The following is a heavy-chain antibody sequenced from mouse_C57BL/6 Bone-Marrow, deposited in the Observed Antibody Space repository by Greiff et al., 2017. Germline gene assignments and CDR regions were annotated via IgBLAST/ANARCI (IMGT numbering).Heavy chain of an antibody. CDR1: GYTFTDYE. CDR3: TRPSGWFAY. Sequence: QVHVKQSGAELVRPGASVTLSCKASGYTFTDYEMHWVKQTPVHGLEWIGAIDPETGGTAYNQKFKGKAILTADKSSSTAYMELRSLTSEDSAVYYCTRPSGWFAYWGQGTLVTVSA. CDR2: IDPETGGT. J-gene: IGHJ3*01. V-gene: IGHV1-15*01.